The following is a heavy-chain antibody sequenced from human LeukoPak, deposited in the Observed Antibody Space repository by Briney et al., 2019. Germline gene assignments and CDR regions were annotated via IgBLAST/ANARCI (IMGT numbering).Heavy chain of an antibody. CDR1: GFTFSSYS. J-gene: IGHJ3*02. D-gene: IGHD1-26*01. Sequence: GGSLRLSCAASGFTFSSYSMNWVRQAPGKGLEWVSSISSSSSYIYYADSVKGRFTISRDDAKNSLYLQMNSLRAEDTAVYYCARGGWELHDAFDIWGQGTMVTVSS. CDR3: ARGGWELHDAFDI. V-gene: IGHV3-21*01. CDR2: ISSSSSYI.